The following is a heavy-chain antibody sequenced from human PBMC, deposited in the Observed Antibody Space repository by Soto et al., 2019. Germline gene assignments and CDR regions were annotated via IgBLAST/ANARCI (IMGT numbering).Heavy chain of an antibody. CDR3: ARLRASSWYMGAYLDY. J-gene: IGHJ4*02. CDR1: GFTFSDSY. V-gene: IGHV3-11*06. D-gene: IGHD6-13*01. CDR2: IVPSSAYT. Sequence: QVQLVESGGGLVKPGGSLRLSCAAYGFTFSDSYMTWLRQAPVKGLEYISYIVPSSAYTNYANSVRGRFSISRDNAKNSLYLEMNSLTAEDTAVYYCARLRASSWYMGAYLDYWGQGTLVTVSS.